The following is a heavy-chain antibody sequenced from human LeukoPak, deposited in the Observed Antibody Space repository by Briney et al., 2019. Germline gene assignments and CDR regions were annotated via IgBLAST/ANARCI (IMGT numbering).Heavy chain of an antibody. Sequence: GGSLRLSCAASGFTFSDHYMNWIRQAPGKGLEWVSYIDSGTTIYYADSVKGRFTISRDNAKNSLHLQMNSLRAEDTAVYFCASGGYNFGRYYFDYWGQGTLVTVSS. CDR2: IDSGTTI. J-gene: IGHJ4*02. CDR3: ASGGYNFGRYYFDY. CDR1: GFTFSDHY. D-gene: IGHD5-18*01. V-gene: IGHV3-11*01.